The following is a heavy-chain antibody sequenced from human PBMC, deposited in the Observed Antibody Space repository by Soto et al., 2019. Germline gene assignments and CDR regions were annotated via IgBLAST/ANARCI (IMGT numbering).Heavy chain of an antibody. Sequence: QVKLEQPGAEVKKPGDSVKVSCSASGYTFTHFYITWVRQAPGQGLEWMGAISPHNFNTNFAQKFQGRVTLTTDTSTSTAYMELRSLRSDDSAVYYCARDEGGYDILTGYYKAHHFDYWGQGVLVTVSS. D-gene: IGHD3-9*01. CDR1: GYTFTHFY. J-gene: IGHJ4*02. V-gene: IGHV1-18*01. CDR2: ISPHNFNT. CDR3: ARDEGGYDILTGYYKAHHFDY.